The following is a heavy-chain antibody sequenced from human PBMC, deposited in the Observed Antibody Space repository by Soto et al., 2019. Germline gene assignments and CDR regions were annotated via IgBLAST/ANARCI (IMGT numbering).Heavy chain of an antibody. CDR1: GFTFSIFA. J-gene: IGHJ6*02. Sequence: GGSLRLSCAASGFTFSIFAMSWVRQAQGKGLEWVSGIIGSGGSTYYADFVKGRFTISRDKSKATLYLQMNSLRGEDTAIYYCAKEGGYSFGPGNYYGMDVWGQGTTVTVSS. CDR3: AKEGGYSFGPGNYYGMDV. V-gene: IGHV3-23*01. D-gene: IGHD5-18*01. CDR2: IIGSGGST.